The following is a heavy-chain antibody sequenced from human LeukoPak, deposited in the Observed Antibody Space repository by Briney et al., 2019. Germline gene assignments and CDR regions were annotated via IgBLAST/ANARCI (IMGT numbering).Heavy chain of an antibody. CDR2: IYYSGNT. CDR1: GGSISNYY. Sequence: PSETLSLTCSVSGGSISNYYWTWIRQPPGKGLEWIGYIYYSGNTNYNPSLKSRVTISLDTSKNQLSLKLTSVTAADTAVYYCARLDGSSSWYYGLDVWGQGTTVTVSS. D-gene: IGHD6-6*01. J-gene: IGHJ6*02. V-gene: IGHV4-59*08. CDR3: ARLDGSSSWYYGLDV.